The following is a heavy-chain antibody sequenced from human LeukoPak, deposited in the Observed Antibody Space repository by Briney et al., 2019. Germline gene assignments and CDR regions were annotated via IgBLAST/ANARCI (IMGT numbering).Heavy chain of an antibody. J-gene: IGHJ4*02. Sequence: PGGSLRLSCAASGFTFSSYGMSWVRQAPGKGLEWVSAISGSGGSTYYADSVKGRFTISRDNSKNTLYLQMNSLRAEDTAVYYCAKDLGGVVVTAIIATVFDYWGQGTLVTVSS. V-gene: IGHV3-23*01. D-gene: IGHD2-21*02. CDR1: GFTFSSYG. CDR3: AKDLGGVVVTAIIATVFDY. CDR2: ISGSGGST.